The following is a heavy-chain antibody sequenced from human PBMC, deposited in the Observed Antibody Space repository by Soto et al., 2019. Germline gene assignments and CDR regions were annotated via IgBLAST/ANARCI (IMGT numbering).Heavy chain of an antibody. CDR1: GFTFSNYA. CDR3: GRCTSTSCHLGSDY. J-gene: IGHJ4*02. Sequence: QVQLVESGGGVVQPGRSLRLSCAASGFTFSNYAMNWVRQAPGKGLAWVALISYDGSNKYYADSVKGRFTISRDSSKNTLYLQMNSLRAADTAVYYCGRCTSTSCHLGSDYWGQGTLVTVSS. V-gene: IGHV3-30-3*01. CDR2: ISYDGSNK. D-gene: IGHD2-2*01.